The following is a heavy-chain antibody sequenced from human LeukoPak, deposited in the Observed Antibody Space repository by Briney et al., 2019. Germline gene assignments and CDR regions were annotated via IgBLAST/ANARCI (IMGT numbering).Heavy chain of an antibody. J-gene: IGHJ4*02. CDR1: GFTFSSYW. D-gene: IGHD4-17*01. CDR2: IKQDGSEK. Sequence: GGSLRLSCAASGFTFSSYWMSWVRQAPAKRLEWVANIKQDGSEKYYVDSVKGRFTISRDNAKNSLYLQMNSLRAEDTAVYYCARRSYGDYGDFDYWGQGTLVTVSS. CDR3: ARRSYGDYGDFDY. V-gene: IGHV3-7*01.